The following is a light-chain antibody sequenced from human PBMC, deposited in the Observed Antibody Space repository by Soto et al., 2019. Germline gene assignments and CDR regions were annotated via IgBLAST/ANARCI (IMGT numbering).Light chain of an antibody. CDR1: SSDVGSYKY. V-gene: IGLV2-14*01. J-gene: IGLJ3*02. Sequence: QSALTQPASVSGSPGQSITISCTGSSSDVGSYKYVSWYQQHPGKAPKLMIYDVSNRPSGVSNRFSGSKSGNTASLTISGLQAEDEADYYCSSYTASNTVVFGGGTQLTVL. CDR3: SSYTASNTVV. CDR2: DVS.